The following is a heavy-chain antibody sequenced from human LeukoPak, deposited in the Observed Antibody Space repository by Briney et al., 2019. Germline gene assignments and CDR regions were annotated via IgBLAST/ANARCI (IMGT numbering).Heavy chain of an antibody. CDR3: AKAQGGYGVVDVLDY. V-gene: IGHV3-23*01. J-gene: IGHJ4*02. D-gene: IGHD2-15*01. CDR2: ISGNGGST. CDR1: GFTFSSYA. Sequence: GGSLRLSCAASGFTFSSYAMSWVRQAPGKGLEWVSAISGNGGSTYYADSVKGRFTISRDNSKNTLYLQMNSLRAEDTAVYYCAKAQGGYGVVDVLDYWGQGTLVTVSS.